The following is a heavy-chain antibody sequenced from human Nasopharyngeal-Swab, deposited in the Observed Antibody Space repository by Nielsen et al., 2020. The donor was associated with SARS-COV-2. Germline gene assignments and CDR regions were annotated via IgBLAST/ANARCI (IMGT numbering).Heavy chain of an antibody. CDR1: GYTFTSYD. J-gene: IGHJ4*01. CDR3: VRHRACYAASWDRNSGVGLFDY. V-gene: IGHV1-8*01. Sequence: ASVKVSCKASGYTFTSYDINWVRQASGQGLEWVGWMNPNSGNTGYAQKFQGRVTMTRDNSITTAYMELSSLRSEDTAVYYCVRHRACYAASWDRNSGVGLFDYWGPVTLVTVSS. CDR2: MNPNSGNT. D-gene: IGHD3-16*01.